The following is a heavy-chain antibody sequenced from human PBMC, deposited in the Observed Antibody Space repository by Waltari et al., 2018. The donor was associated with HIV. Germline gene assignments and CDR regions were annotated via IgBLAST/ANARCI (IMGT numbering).Heavy chain of an antibody. V-gene: IGHV3-21*01. CDR3: ARDHDYGDPRWFDP. CDR1: GFTFSSYS. J-gene: IGHJ5*02. Sequence: EVQLVESGGGLVKPGGSLRLSCAASGFTFSSYSLNWVRQPPGKGLEWVSSISSSSSYIYYADSVKGRFTISRDNAKNSLYLQMNSLRAEDTAVYYCARDHDYGDPRWFDPWGQGTLVTVSS. D-gene: IGHD4-17*01. CDR2: ISSSSSYI.